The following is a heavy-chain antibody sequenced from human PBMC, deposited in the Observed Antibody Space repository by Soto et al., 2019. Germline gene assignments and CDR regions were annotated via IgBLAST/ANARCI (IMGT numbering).Heavy chain of an antibody. CDR1: GYTFINYH. V-gene: IGHV1-18*01. CDR2: INTYNGMT. D-gene: IGHD3-10*01. Sequence: QVQLVQSGGEVKKPGASVTVSCKASGYTFINYHITWVRQAPGQGLEWMAWINTYNGMTDYAQRFQGRVTMTRDTSRSTAYMELMNLGSDEAAVYCCGESPRGEMATGWGEGTGVTVSS. CDR3: GESPRGEMATG. J-gene: IGHJ4*02.